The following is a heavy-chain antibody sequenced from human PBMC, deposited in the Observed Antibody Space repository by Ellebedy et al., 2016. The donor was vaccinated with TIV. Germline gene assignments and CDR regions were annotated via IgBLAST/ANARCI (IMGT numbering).Heavy chain of an antibody. CDR1: GFTFNSYA. Sequence: GESLKISCAASGFTFNSYAMHWVRQAPGKGLEWVAVISYAGGSKYYADSVKGRFTISRDNSMTTLYLEMNSLRAEDTAVYYCARDLDKSSGWYGGAAYWGQGTLVTVSS. V-gene: IGHV3-30-3*01. D-gene: IGHD6-19*01. CDR2: ISYAGGSK. CDR3: ARDLDKSSGWYGGAAY. J-gene: IGHJ4*02.